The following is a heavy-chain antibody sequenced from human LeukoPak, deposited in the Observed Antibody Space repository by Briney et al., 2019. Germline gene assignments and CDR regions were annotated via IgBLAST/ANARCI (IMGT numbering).Heavy chain of an antibody. CDR2: IYYSGSP. CDR1: GGSISSGDYC. J-gene: IGHJ4*02. D-gene: IGHD1-14*01. CDR3: ARERLAGPR. Sequence: SHTLSLTCTVSGGSISSGDYCWIWIRQPPGKGLEWIGYIYYSGSPYHNPSLKSRVTITVYTSKNQFALKLSSVTAADTAVYYCARERLAGPRWGRGTLVTVSS. V-gene: IGHV4-30-4*01.